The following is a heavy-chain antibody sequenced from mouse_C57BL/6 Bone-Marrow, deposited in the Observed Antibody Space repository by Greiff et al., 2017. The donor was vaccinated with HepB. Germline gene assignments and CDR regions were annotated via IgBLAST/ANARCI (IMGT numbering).Heavy chain of an antibody. Sequence: VQLQQSGPGLVKPSQSLSLTCSVTGYSITSGYYWNWIRQFPGNKLEWMGYISYDGSNNYNPSLKNRISITRDTSKNQFFLKLNSVTTEDTATYYCARKGLYYDYDEAMDYWGQGTSVTVSS. CDR2: ISYDGSN. D-gene: IGHD2-4*01. J-gene: IGHJ4*01. CDR3: ARKGLYYDYDEAMDY. V-gene: IGHV3-6*01. CDR1: GYSITSGYY.